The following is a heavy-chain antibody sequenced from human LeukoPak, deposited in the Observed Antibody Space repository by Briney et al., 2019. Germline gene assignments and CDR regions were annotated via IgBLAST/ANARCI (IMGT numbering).Heavy chain of an antibody. Sequence: PGRSLRLSCAASGFTFSSYGMHWVRQARGKGLEWVAVIWYDGSNKYYADSVKGRFTISRDNSKNTLYPQMNSLRAEDTAVYYCAKDLRGIAAPTGFDYWGQGTLVTVSS. CDR3: AKDLRGIAAPTGFDY. CDR2: IWYDGSNK. CDR1: GFTFSSYG. V-gene: IGHV3-33*06. D-gene: IGHD6-6*01. J-gene: IGHJ4*02.